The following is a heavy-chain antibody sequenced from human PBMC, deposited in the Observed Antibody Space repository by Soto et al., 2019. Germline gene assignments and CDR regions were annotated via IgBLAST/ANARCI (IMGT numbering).Heavy chain of an antibody. CDR3: ARVLWFGELFGVGMDV. D-gene: IGHD3-10*01. V-gene: IGHV1-3*01. J-gene: IGHJ6*02. Sequence: ASVKVSCKAPGNSFINYAIQWVRQAPGQRLEWMGWINADKGNTKYSQKFQGRVTMTRDTSISTAYMELSRLRSDDTAVYYCARVLWFGELFGVGMDVWGQGTTVTVSS. CDR1: GNSFINYA. CDR2: INADKGNT.